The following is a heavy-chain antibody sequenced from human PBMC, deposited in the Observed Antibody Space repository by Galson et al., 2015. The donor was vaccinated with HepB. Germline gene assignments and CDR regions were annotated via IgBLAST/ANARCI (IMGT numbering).Heavy chain of an antibody. D-gene: IGHD3-22*01. CDR1: GFTFSSYA. J-gene: IGHJ4*02. CDR3: AKERTEDTMIVVVITFFDY. V-gene: IGHV3-23*01. Sequence: CAASGFTFSSYAMSWVRQAPGKGLEWVSVISGSGGSTYYADSVKGRFTISRDNSKNTLYLQMNSLRAEDTAVYYCAKERTEDTMIVVVITFFDYWGQGTLVTVSS. CDR2: ISGSGGST.